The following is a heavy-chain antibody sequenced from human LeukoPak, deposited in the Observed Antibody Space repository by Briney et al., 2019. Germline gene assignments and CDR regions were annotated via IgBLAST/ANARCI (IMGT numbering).Heavy chain of an antibody. J-gene: IGHJ5*02. CDR3: ARAFPRYCSSLSCYSRLDP. V-gene: IGHV3-9*01. CDR2: ISWNSGSI. CDR1: GFTFDDYA. D-gene: IGHD2-2*01. Sequence: GGSLRLSCAASGFTFDDYAMHWVRQAPGKGLEWVSGISWNSGSIGYADSVKGRFTISRDNAKNSLYLQMNSLRVEDTAVYYCARAFPRYCSSLSCYSRLDPWGLGTLVTVSS.